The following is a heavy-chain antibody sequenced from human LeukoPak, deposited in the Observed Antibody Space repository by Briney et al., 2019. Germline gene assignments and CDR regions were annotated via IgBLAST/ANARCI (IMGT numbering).Heavy chain of an antibody. J-gene: IGHJ3*02. CDR1: GGSISSGGHS. D-gene: IGHD2-15*01. V-gene: IGHV4-30-2*01. CDR3: ARLRGYCSGGSCPADGAFDI. CDR2: IYHSGST. Sequence: SETLSLTCAVSGGSISSGGHSWSWIRQPPGKGLEWIGYIYHSGSTYYNPSLKSRVTISVDRSKNQFSLKLSSVTAADTAVYYCARLRGYCSGGSCPADGAFDIWGQGTMVTVSS.